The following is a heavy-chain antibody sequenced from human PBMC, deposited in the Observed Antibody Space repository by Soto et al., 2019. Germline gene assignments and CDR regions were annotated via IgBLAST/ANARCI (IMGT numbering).Heavy chain of an antibody. J-gene: IGHJ5*02. CDR2: MYSLGNT. CDR1: GGSISSTTYY. CDR3: ARQPYDSRGYYYGT. D-gene: IGHD3-22*01. Sequence: QLRLQESGPGLVKPSETLSLTCTVSGGSISSTTYYWGWIRQPPGKGLEWIGSMYSLGNTYYNPSLKSRVTVSVDTSKNRFSLKLSSVTAADTAVYYCARQPYDSRGYYYGTWGQGTLVTVSS. V-gene: IGHV4-39*01.